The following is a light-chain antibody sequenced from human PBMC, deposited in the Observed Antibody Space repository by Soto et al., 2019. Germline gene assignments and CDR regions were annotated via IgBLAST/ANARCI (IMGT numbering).Light chain of an antibody. CDR2: INYDGTH. V-gene: IGLV4-69*01. CDR1: SGYSTYA. J-gene: IGLJ3*02. Sequence: QLVLTQSPSASASLGASVKLTCNLSSGYSTYAIAWHQQQSEKGPRFLMKINYDGTHSKGDGFFDRFSGSSSGAERHLTISSLQSEDEADYYCQSLGTGIQVFGGGTKLTVL. CDR3: QSLGTGIQV.